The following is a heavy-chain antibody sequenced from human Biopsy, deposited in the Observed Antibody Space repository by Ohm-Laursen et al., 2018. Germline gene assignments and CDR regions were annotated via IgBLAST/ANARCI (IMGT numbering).Heavy chain of an antibody. CDR1: GESMGTYY. D-gene: IGHD3-3*01. CDR3: ARVRGGFLEWFDY. J-gene: IGHJ5*01. V-gene: IGHV4-59*01. CDR2: IYYSGTT. Sequence: GTLSLTCSVSGESMGTYYWSWIRQPPGKVMEWIASIYYSGTTHKNPSLKSRVTISVDTSQGLLSLDLSSVTAADTTVYYCARVRGGFLEWFDYWGQGTLVIVSS.